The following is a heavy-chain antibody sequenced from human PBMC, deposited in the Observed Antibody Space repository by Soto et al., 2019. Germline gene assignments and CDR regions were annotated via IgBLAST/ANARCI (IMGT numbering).Heavy chain of an antibody. J-gene: IGHJ4*02. CDR3: ARTPLL. Sequence: SETLSLTCTVSGGSISSGGYYWSWIRQHPGKGLEWIGYIYYSGSTYYNYYNPSLKSRVTISVVTSKKQFSLKLSSVTAADTAVYYCARTPLLWGQGTLVTVSS. CDR1: GGSISSGGYY. V-gene: IGHV4-31*03. CDR2: IYYSGSTYYN. D-gene: IGHD1-26*01.